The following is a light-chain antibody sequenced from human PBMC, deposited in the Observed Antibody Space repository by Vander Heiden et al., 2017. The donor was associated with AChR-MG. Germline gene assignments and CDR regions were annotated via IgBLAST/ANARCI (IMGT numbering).Light chain of an antibody. J-gene: IGKJ2*01. CDR2: GTS. Sequence: DIQMTQSPSSLSASVGDRLTITCRASQGIHTYLNWYRQKPGGAPEALISGTSTLLTGVSSRISGSGSGTNFTLSITVLHPSDVATYYCQQSDSYPYTFGQGT. CDR1: QGIHTY. CDR3: QQSDSYPYT. V-gene: IGKV1-39*01.